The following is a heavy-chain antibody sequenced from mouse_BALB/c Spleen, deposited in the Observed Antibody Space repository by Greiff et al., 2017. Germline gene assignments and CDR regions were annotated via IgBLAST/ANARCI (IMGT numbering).Heavy chain of an antibody. CDR1: GFNIKDYY. V-gene: IGHV14-4*02. J-gene: IGHJ2*01. CDR3: NGYGNYDY. CDR2: IDPENGDT. D-gene: IGHD2-10*02. Sequence: VQLQQSGAELVRSGASVKLSCTASGFNIKDYYMHWVKQRPEQGLEWIGWIDPENGDTEYAPKFQGKATMTADTSSNTAYLQLSSLTSEDTAVYYCNGYGNYDYWGQGTTLTVSS.